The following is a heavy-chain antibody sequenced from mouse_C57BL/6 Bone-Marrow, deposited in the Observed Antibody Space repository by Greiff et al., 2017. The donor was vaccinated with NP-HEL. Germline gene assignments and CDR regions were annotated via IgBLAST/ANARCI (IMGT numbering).Heavy chain of an antibody. CDR1: GFNIKDDY. Sequence: EVQLQESGAELVRPGASVKLSCTASGFNIKDDYMHWVKQRPEQGLEWIGWIDPENGDTEYASKFQGKATITADTSSNTAYLQLSSLTSEDTAVYYCTSLITTVGDYWGQGTTLTVSS. J-gene: IGHJ2*01. CDR3: TSLITTVGDY. CDR2: IDPENGDT. D-gene: IGHD1-1*01. V-gene: IGHV14-4*01.